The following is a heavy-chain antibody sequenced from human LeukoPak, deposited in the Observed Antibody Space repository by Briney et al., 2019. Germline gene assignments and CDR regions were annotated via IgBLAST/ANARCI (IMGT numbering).Heavy chain of an antibody. CDR3: ARVVGVIPGYFDY. D-gene: IGHD3-16*02. CDR2: ISYDGSNK. Sequence: PGRSLRLSCAASGFTFSSYAMHWVRQAPGKGLEWVAVISYDGSNKYYADSVKGRFTISRDNSKNTLYLQMNSLRAEDTAVYYCARVVGVIPGYFDYWGQGTLVTVSS. J-gene: IGHJ4*02. CDR1: GFTFSSYA. V-gene: IGHV3-30*04.